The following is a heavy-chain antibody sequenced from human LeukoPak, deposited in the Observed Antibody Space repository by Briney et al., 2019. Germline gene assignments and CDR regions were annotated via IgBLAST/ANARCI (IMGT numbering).Heavy chain of an antibody. CDR3: AREGPDAFDI. J-gene: IGHJ3*02. Sequence: SQTLSLTCAISGDSVSSNSAAWNWIRQSPSRGLEWLGRTYYSGSLYNDYAISVKSRITINPDTSKTQFSLQLNSVPPEETAVYYCAREGPDAFDIWGQGTMVTVSS. CDR1: GDSVSSNSAA. V-gene: IGHV6-1*01. CDR2: TYYSGSLYN.